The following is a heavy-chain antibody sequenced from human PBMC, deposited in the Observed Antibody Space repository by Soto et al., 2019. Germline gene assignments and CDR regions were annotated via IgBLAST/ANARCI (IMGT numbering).Heavy chain of an antibody. J-gene: IGHJ4*02. CDR1: GFTFSSYN. V-gene: IGHV3-48*02. CDR2: ISNTGSTT. D-gene: IGHD3-10*01. CDR3: AREARGFDY. Sequence: PGGSLRLSCAASGFTFSSYNMNWVRQAPGKGLEWISYISNTGSTTYYADSVKGRFTTSRDNAKNSLFLQMNSLRDEDTAVYYCAREARGFDYWGQGTLVTVSS.